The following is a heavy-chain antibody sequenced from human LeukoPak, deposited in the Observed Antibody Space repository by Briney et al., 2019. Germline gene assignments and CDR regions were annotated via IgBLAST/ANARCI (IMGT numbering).Heavy chain of an antibody. D-gene: IGHD5-24*01. CDR1: GGTFSRNA. V-gene: IGHV1-69*13. J-gene: IGHJ4*02. CDR2: IIPIFGTA. Sequence: SVKVSCKASGGTFSRNAINWVRQAPGQGLEWMGGIIPIFGTANYAQKFQGRVTITADESTSTAYMELSSLRSEDTAVYYCAREGKDGYNSGHFDYWGQGTLVTVSS. CDR3: AREGKDGYNSGHFDY.